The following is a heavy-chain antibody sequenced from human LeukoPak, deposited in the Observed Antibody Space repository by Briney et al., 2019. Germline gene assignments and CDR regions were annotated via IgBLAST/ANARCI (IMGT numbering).Heavy chain of an antibody. V-gene: IGHV3-74*01. D-gene: IGHD3-22*01. CDR2: VNYDGTTT. Sequence: GGSLRLSCAASGFTLSKHWMNWVRQVPGKGLVWVSRVNYDGTTTTYADFVKGRFTISRDNAKNTLYLQMNSLRVEDTALYYCARSGGEFYDSSGYAVIDSWGRGTLVTVSS. J-gene: IGHJ5*01. CDR1: GFTLSKHW. CDR3: ARSGGEFYDSSGYAVIDS.